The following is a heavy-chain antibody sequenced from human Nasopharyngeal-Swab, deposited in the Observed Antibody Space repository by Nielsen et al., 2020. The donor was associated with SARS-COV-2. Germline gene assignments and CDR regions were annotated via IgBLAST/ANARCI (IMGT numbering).Heavy chain of an antibody. CDR2: IDESGATI. D-gene: IGHD3-3*01. V-gene: IGHV3-11*04. CDR3: ARDNWRLH. Sequence: GESLKISCATSGFMFSDYYMTWICQTPGKGLEWLSYIDESGATIYYADSVKGRFIVSRDNSKNLLFLQMNNLRAEDSAVYYCARDNWRLHWGQGTLVTVSS. J-gene: IGHJ4*02. CDR1: GFMFSDYY.